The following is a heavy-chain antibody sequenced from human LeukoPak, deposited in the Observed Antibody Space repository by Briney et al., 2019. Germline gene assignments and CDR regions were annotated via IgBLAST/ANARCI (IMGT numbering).Heavy chain of an antibody. CDR1: GGTFSSYA. Sequence: SVKGSCKASGGTFSSYAISWVRQAPGQGLEWMGGIIPIFGTANYAQKFQGRVTITTDESTSTAYMELSSLRSEDTAVYYCARDPPVEMATIGDYWGQGTLVTVSS. D-gene: IGHD5-24*01. V-gene: IGHV1-69*05. J-gene: IGHJ4*02. CDR3: ARDPPVEMATIGDY. CDR2: IIPIFGTA.